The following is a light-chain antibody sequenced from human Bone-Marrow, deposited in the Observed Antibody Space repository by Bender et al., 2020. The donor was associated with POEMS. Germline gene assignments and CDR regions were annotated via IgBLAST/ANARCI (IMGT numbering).Light chain of an antibody. Sequence: QSALTQPASVSGSPGQPITISCTGNITDVGTYNLVSWYQQHPGKAPKPIIFEVTKQPSGVSHRFAGSKSGTSASLAISGLQSEDEADYYCAAWDAGLGGGVFGGGTKLTVL. CDR1: ITDVGTYNL. CDR3: AAWDAGLGGGV. J-gene: IGLJ3*02. CDR2: EVT. V-gene: IGLV2-14*02.